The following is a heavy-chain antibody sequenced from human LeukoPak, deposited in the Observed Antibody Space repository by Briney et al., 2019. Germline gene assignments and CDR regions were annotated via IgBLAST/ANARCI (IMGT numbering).Heavy chain of an antibody. J-gene: IGHJ4*02. Sequence: GGSLRLSCAASGFTFSSYGMHWVRQAPGKRLEWVAVISYDGSNKYYADSVKGRFTISRDNSKNTLYLQMSSLRVEDTAVYYCAAQWELLRVFEYWGQGALVTVSS. V-gene: IGHV3-30*03. CDR2: ISYDGSNK. D-gene: IGHD1-26*01. CDR1: GFTFSSYG. CDR3: AAQWELLRVFEY.